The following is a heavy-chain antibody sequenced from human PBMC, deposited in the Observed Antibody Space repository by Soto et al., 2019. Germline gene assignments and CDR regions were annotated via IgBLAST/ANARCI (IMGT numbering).Heavy chain of an antibody. J-gene: IGHJ6*02. V-gene: IGHV2-5*02. D-gene: IGHD3-9*01. CDR3: AHTPSYYDILTGYGPYGGMDV. Sequence: QITLKESGPTLVKPTQTLTLTCTFSGFSLSTSGVGVGWIRQPPGEALEWLALIYWDDDKRYSPSLKSRLTITKETSKNQEVLTMTNLDPVDTATYYCAHTPSYYDILTGYGPYGGMDVWGQGTTVTVSS. CDR2: IYWDDDK. CDR1: GFSLSTSGVG.